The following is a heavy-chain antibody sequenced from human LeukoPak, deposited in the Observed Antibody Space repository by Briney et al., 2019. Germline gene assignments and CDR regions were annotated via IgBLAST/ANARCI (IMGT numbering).Heavy chain of an antibody. D-gene: IGHD1-26*01. CDR1: GFTFSSFG. V-gene: IGHV3-30*02. Sequence: PGGSLRLSCAASGFTFSSFGMHWVRRAPGKGLEWVAYIRYDGSNKNYADSLEGRFTISRDNSKNALYLQIDSLRPEDTAVYYCAKKRGAAFYNWFDPWGQGALVTVSS. CDR3: AKKRGAAFYNWFDP. J-gene: IGHJ5*02. CDR2: IRYDGSNK.